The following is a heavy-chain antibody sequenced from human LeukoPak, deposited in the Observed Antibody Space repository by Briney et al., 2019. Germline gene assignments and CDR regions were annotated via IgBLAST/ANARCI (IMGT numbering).Heavy chain of an antibody. J-gene: IGHJ4*02. D-gene: IGHD6-19*01. CDR3: VRGSGWVDY. Sequence: GESLKISCKGSGYIFSNNWITWVRQMPGKGLEWMGKINPSDSHTNYCPSFQGHVTISAEKSINTAYLQWSSLKASDTAMYYCVRGSGWVDYWGQGTLVIVSS. CDR2: INPSDSHT. CDR1: GYIFSNNW. V-gene: IGHV5-10-1*01.